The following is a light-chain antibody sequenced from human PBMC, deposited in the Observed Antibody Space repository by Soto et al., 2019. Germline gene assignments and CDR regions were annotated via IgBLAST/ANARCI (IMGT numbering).Light chain of an antibody. CDR1: QSIYSN. CDR2: GAS. V-gene: IGKV3-15*01. J-gene: IGKJ4*02. Sequence: ETVMTQSPATLSVSPGERATLSCRASQSIYSNLAWYQVKPGQAPRLLIYGASTRATGIPARFSGSGSGTEFTLTISSRQSEDFAVYYCHQYNNWPSFGGGTKVEIK. CDR3: HQYNNWPS.